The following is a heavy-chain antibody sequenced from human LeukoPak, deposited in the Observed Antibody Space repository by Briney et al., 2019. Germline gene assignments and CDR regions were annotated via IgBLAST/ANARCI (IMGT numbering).Heavy chain of an antibody. V-gene: IGHV4-39*01. Sequence: PSETLSLTCTVSGGSLSSNSNYWGWIRQPPGRGLEWIGSVYYSGSTYYNPSLKSRVTISVDPSKSQFSLKLNSATAADTAVYFCAILGTGSSWGQGTLVTVSS. D-gene: IGHD3-10*01. CDR1: GGSLSSNSNY. CDR3: AILGTGSS. CDR2: VYYSGST. J-gene: IGHJ5*02.